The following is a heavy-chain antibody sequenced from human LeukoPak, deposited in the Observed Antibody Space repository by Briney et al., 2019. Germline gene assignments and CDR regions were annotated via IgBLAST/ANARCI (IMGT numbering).Heavy chain of an antibody. CDR3: ARLPWGVYYFDY. D-gene: IGHD7-27*01. J-gene: IGHJ4*02. CDR2: IYTSGST. V-gene: IGHV4-4*07. Sequence: SETLSLTCTVSGGSISSYYWSWIRPPAGKGLEWIGRIYTSGSTNYNPSLKSRVTISVDKSKNQFSLKLSSVTAADTAVYYCARLPWGVYYFDYWGQGTLVTVSS. CDR1: GGSISSYY.